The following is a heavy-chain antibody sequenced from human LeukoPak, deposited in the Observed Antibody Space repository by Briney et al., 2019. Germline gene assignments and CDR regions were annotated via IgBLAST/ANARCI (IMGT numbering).Heavy chain of an antibody. D-gene: IGHD2-2*01. Sequence: QPGGSLRLSCAASGFTVSSHYMSWVRQAPGKGLEWVSVIYSGGSTYYADSVKGRFTISRDNSKNTLYLQMNSLRAEDTAVYYCARGYQLPLNFDYWGQGTLVTVSS. J-gene: IGHJ4*02. CDR1: GFTVSSHY. CDR2: IYSGGST. CDR3: ARGYQLPLNFDY. V-gene: IGHV3-53*01.